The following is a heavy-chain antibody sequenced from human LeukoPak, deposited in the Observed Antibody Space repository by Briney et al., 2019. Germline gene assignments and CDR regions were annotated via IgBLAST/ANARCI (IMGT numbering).Heavy chain of an antibody. CDR2: LSSDGSNK. D-gene: IGHD3-10*01. CDR1: GFIVISYG. J-gene: IGHJ4*02. V-gene: IGHV3-30*18. CDR3: AKESLYYDFDY. Sequence: GGPLRFSGVVPGFIVISYGMHWVGKARGKGLEGVAVLSSDGSNKYYADSVKGRFTISRDISKNTLYLQMNSLRADDTALYYCAKESLYYDFDYWGQGTLVTVSS.